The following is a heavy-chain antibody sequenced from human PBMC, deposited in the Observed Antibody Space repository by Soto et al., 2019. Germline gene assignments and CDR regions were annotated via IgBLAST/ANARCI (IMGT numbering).Heavy chain of an antibody. V-gene: IGHV3-23*01. CDR1: GCTFGSYA. Sequence: PGRSLRLSWVPAGCTFGSYAMSWVRRAPGKGMEWVSTINHNGDLRYYADSVRGRFTISRHNSKNTLYLQLNSLRAEDSARYHLAKAFGNWYPLEKWRRRALVTVSS. CDR2: INHNGDLR. D-gene: IGHD1-20*01. J-gene: IGHJ4*02. CDR3: AKAFGNWYPLEK.